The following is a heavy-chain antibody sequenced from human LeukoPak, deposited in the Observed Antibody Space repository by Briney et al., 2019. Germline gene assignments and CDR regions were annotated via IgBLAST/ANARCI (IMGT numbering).Heavy chain of an antibody. CDR2: IYYTGST. CDR3: ARSYVFSDAFDI. CDR1: GGSISSYY. D-gene: IGHD3-16*01. J-gene: IGHJ3*02. Sequence: SESLSLTCTDSGGSISSYYWSWIRQPPGKGREWSGYIYYTGSTTYNPSLKSRVTMSVDTSKNQVSLRLFSVTAPDTAVYYCARSYVFSDAFDICGQGTMVTASS. V-gene: IGHV4-59*01.